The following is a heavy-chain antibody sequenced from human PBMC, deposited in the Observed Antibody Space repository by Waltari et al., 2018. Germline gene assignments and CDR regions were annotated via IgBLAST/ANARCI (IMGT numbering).Heavy chain of an antibody. J-gene: IGHJ6*02. CDR3: ARVGEGYVHYYYYGMDV. CDR1: GYTFTSYG. CDR2: IRPYKGNT. D-gene: IGHD3-10*01. V-gene: IGHV1-18*04. Sequence: QVQLVQSGAEVKKPGASVKVSCKASGYTFTSYGISWVRQAPGQGLAWMGWIRPYKGNTNDAQKLQGRVTMTTDTSTSTAYMELRGLRSDDTAVYYCARVGEGYVHYYYYGMDVWGQGTTVTVSS.